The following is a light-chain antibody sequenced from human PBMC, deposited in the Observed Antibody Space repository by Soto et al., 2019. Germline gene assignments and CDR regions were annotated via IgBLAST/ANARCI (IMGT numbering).Light chain of an antibody. J-gene: IGKJ1*01. CDR2: GAS. CDR3: QQYGSSPRT. V-gene: IGKV3-20*01. CDR1: QSINTY. Sequence: EIVLTQSPATLSLSPGEKATLSCRASQSINTYLGWYQQKPGQAPRLLIYGASTRATGIPARFSGSGSGTDFTLTIRRLEPDDFAVYYCQQYGSSPRTFGQGTKVDIK.